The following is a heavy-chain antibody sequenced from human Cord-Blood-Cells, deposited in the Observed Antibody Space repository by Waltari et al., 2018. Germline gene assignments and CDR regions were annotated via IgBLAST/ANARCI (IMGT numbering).Heavy chain of an antibody. CDR1: GVTFDDYA. Sequence: EVQLVESGGGVVQPGGSLRLSCAASGVTFDDYAMPWVRQAPGKGLEWVSLISGDGGSTYADSVKGRFTISRDNSKNSLYLQMNSLRTEDTALYYCAKDIGPVAEYFQHWGQGTLVTVSS. D-gene: IGHD6-19*01. J-gene: IGHJ1*01. V-gene: IGHV3-43*02. CDR3: AKDIGPVAEYFQH. CDR2: ISGDGGST.